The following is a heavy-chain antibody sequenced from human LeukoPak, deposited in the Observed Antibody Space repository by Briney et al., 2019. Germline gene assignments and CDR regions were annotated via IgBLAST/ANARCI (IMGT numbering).Heavy chain of an antibody. J-gene: IGHJ4*02. V-gene: IGHV3-72*01. CDR1: GFTFSDHY. CDR3: AKAHPRSRFDS. CDR2: IRNKANSYTT. D-gene: IGHD2-15*01. Sequence: GGSLRLSCAASGFTFSDHYMDWVRQAPGKGPDWVGRIRNKANSYTTGYAASVKGRFTISRDDSKNSLYLQMNSLKIEDTAVYYCAKAHPRSRFDSWGQGTLVTVSS.